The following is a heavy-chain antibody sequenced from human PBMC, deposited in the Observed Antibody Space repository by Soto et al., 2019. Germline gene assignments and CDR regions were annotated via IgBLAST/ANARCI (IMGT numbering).Heavy chain of an antibody. V-gene: IGHV4-4*02. J-gene: IGHJ5*02. CDR1: GGSIRSSNW. CDR3: AKYQLLDGANWFDP. D-gene: IGHD2-2*01. Sequence: QVQLQESGPGLVKPSGTLSLTCAVSGGSIRSSNWWSWVRQPPGKGLEWIGEIYHSGSTNYNSSLKSRVTISVDKSKNQFSLKLSSVTAADTAVYYCAKYQLLDGANWFDPWGQGTLVTVSS. CDR2: IYHSGST.